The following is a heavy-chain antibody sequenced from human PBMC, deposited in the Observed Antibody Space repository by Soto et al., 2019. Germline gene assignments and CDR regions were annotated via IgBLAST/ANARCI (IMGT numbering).Heavy chain of an antibody. V-gene: IGHV3-53*02. D-gene: IGHD6-13*01. J-gene: IGHJ3*02. Sequence: EMQLVETGGGLIHPGGSLRLSCAASGFTVSSDHMSWVRQASGKGLEWISVMYYGGTTYYADSVQGRFTVSRDSSKNTLYLQMNDLRADDTAVYYCAREAAGFDIWGQGTMVTVSS. CDR3: AREAAGFDI. CDR2: MYYGGTT. CDR1: GFTVSSDH.